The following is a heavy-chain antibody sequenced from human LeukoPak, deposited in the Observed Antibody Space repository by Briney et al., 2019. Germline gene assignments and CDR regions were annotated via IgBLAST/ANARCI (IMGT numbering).Heavy chain of an antibody. CDR2: IKSKTTGGTA. CDR1: GFSFTNAW. D-gene: IGHD2-15*01. J-gene: IGHJ4*02. CDR3: TTCTGGSCYSDY. V-gene: IGHV3-15*01. Sequence: GGSLRLSCAASGFSFTNAWMSWVRQAPGKGLEWVGRIKSKTTGGTAASAAPVKGRFTISRDDSKNTLYLQMNSLKIEDTAVYYCTTCTGGSCYSDYWGQGTLVTVSS.